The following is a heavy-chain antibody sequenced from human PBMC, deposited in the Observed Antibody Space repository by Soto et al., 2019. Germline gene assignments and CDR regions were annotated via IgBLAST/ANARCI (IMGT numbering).Heavy chain of an antibody. Sequence: EVQLVESGGGLIQPGGSLRLSCAASGFTVSSNYMSWVRQAPGKGLEWVSVIYSGGSTYYADSVKGRFTISRDNSKNTLYLQMNSLRAEDTAVYYGARDIAAAKEGSWGQGTLVTVSS. CDR3: ARDIAAAKEGS. V-gene: IGHV3-53*01. CDR1: GFTVSSNY. J-gene: IGHJ5*02. CDR2: IYSGGST. D-gene: IGHD6-13*01.